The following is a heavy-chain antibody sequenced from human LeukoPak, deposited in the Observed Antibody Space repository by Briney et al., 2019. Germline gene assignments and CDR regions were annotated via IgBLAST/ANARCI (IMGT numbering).Heavy chain of an antibody. CDR1: GESFNNYY. CDR2: INHSGST. Sequence: SETLSLTCAVYGESFNNYYWTWIRQSPGKGLEWIGEINHSGSTNYNPSLKSRVTISVDPSKSQFSLKLTSVIAADTALYYCARAGWFGELYGPLDFWGQGTLVTVSS. CDR3: ARAGWFGELYGPLDF. D-gene: IGHD3-10*01. V-gene: IGHV4-34*01. J-gene: IGHJ4*02.